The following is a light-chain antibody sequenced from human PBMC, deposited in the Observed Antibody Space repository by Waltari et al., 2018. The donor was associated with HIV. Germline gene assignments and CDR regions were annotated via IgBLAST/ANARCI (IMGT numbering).Light chain of an antibody. CDR2: VDS. CDR1: TSNVGTIYL. Sequence: QSVLTQPPSVSGTPGQRVTISCSGSTSNVGTIYLLHWYQQLPGMAPKLLISVDSTRPSGFPDRFSASKSGTSGSLTITGLQPEDEADYYCQTFDITLGGFYVFGTGTKVTVL. J-gene: IGLJ1*01. CDR3: QTFDITLGGFYV. V-gene: IGLV1-40*01.